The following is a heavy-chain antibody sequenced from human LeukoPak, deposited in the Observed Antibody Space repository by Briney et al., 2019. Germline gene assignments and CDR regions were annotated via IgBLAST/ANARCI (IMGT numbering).Heavy chain of an antibody. J-gene: IGHJ4*02. CDR1: GGSISSYY. CDR3: ARALHRFSPDY. CDR2: IYYSGST. Sequence: SETLSLTCTVSGGSISSYYWSWIRQPLGKGLEWIGYIYYSGSTNYNPSLKSRVTISVDTSKNQFSLKLSSVTAADTAVYYCARALHRFSPDYWGQGTLVTVSS. D-gene: IGHD3-3*01. V-gene: IGHV4-59*01.